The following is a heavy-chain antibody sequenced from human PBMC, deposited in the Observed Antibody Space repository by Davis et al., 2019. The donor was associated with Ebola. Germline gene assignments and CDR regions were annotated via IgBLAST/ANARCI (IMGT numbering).Heavy chain of an antibody. CDR3: ANWVGDSSGYYSNYYYYGMDV. D-gene: IGHD3-22*01. CDR1: GFTFSGSA. V-gene: IGHV3-73*01. J-gene: IGHJ6*02. CDR2: IRSKANSYAT. Sequence: GGSLRLSCAASGFTFSGSAMHWVRQASGKGLEWVGRIRSKANSYATAYAASVKGRFTISRDNSKNTLYLQMNSLRAEDTAVYYCANWVGDSSGYYSNYYYYGMDVWGQGTTVTVSS.